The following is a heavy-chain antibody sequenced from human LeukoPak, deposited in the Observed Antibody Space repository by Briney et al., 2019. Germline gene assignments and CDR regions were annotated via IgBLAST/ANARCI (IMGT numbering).Heavy chain of an antibody. Sequence: PSEILSLTXTVSGGSISSNSYYWGGIRQPPGKGLEWIGSIYYSGGTYYNPSLKSRVTISVDTSKNQFSLKLSSVTAADTAVYYCARTPVHYYYDSSGYIYWGQGTLVTVSS. D-gene: IGHD3-22*01. CDR2: IYYSGGT. V-gene: IGHV4-39*01. CDR3: ARTPVHYYYDSSGYIY. CDR1: GGSISSNSYY. J-gene: IGHJ4*02.